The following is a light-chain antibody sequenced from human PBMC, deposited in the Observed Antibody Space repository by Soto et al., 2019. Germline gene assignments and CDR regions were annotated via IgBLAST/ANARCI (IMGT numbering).Light chain of an antibody. V-gene: IGKV2-28*01. CDR3: MQTLQTPPWT. J-gene: IGKJ1*01. CDR1: QDLLHSNGYNY. Sequence: DIVMTQSPLSLPVTPGEPASISCRSSQDLLHSNGYNYLDWYLQKPGQAPQLLIYLGSHRASGVPDRVSGSGSGTKFKIKIRKVEAEDVGVYYCMQTLQTPPWTFGQGTRVEIK. CDR2: LGS.